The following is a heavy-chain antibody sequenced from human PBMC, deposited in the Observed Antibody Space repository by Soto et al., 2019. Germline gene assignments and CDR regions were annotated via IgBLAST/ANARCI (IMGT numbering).Heavy chain of an antibody. Sequence: XESLRLSCAASGFTVSSNYMSWVRQAPGKGLEWVSVIYSGGSTYYADSVKGRFTISRDNSKNTLYLQMNSLRAEDTAVYYCARVWADYDFWSGYPWYFDYWGQGTLVTVSS. V-gene: IGHV3-53*01. D-gene: IGHD3-3*01. J-gene: IGHJ4*02. CDR3: ARVWADYDFWSGYPWYFDY. CDR2: IYSGGST. CDR1: GFTVSSNY.